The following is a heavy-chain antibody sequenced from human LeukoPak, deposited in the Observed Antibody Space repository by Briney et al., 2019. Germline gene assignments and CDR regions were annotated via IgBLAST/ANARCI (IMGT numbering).Heavy chain of an antibody. D-gene: IGHD6-13*01. J-gene: IGHJ4*02. V-gene: IGHV3-74*01. CDR2: INSDGSST. Sequence: GGSLRLSCAASGFTFSSYWMHWVRHAPGKGLVRVSRINSDGSSTSYADSVKGRFTISRDNAKNTLYLQMNSLRAEDTAVYYCARASIKRLQQLAKGINFDYWGQGTLVTVSS. CDR1: GFTFSSYW. CDR3: ARASIKRLQQLAKGINFDY.